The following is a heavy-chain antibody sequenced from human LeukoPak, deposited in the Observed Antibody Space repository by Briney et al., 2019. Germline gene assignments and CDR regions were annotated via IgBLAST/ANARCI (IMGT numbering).Heavy chain of an antibody. D-gene: IGHD1-20*01. V-gene: IGHV1-69*01. CDR3: ASLTGTTRGGYYSYYAMDV. CDR1: GGTFSSYA. J-gene: IGHJ6*04. Sequence: SVKLSCKASGGTFSSYAISWVRQAPGQGLEWMGGIIPIFGTANYAQKFQGRVTITADESTSTSYMELSSLRSEDTAVYYCASLTGTTRGGYYSYYAMDVWGKGTTVTVSS. CDR2: IIPIFGTA.